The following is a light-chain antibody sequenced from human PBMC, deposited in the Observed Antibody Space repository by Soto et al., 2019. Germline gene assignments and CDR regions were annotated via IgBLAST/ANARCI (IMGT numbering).Light chain of an antibody. Sequence: EVVLTQSPATLSLSPGERATLSCRASQRIANNFLAWFQQKPGQPPTLLIYGASTRSSGIQDRFSGSGSGTDFALTISRLEPGDFAVYYCQQYGRSPFTFGQGTKLQIK. J-gene: IGKJ2*01. CDR1: QRIANNF. V-gene: IGKV3-20*01. CDR3: QQYGRSPFT. CDR2: GAS.